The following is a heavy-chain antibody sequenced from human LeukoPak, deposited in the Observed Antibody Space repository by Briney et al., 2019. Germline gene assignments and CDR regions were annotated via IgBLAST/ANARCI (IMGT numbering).Heavy chain of an antibody. CDR3: ARAYGSGTHPDY. J-gene: IGHJ4*02. D-gene: IGHD3-10*01. Sequence: PSETLSLTCTVSGGSISSGGYYWSWIRQHPGKGLEWIGYIYYSGSTYYNPSLKSRVTTSVDTSKNQFSLKLSSVTAADTAVYYCARAYGSGTHPDYWGQGTLVTVSS. V-gene: IGHV4-31*03. CDR2: IYYSGST. CDR1: GGSISSGGYY.